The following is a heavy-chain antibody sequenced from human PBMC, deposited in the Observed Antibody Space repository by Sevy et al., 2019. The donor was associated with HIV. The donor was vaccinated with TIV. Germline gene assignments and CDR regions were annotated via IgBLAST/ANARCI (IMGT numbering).Heavy chain of an antibody. J-gene: IGHJ6*02. D-gene: IGHD2-15*01. CDR2: VYSGGDT. V-gene: IGHV3-53*01. CDR1: GFTLTNEF. Sequence: GGSLRLSCAVSGFTLTNEFFSWVRQAPGKGLEWVAVVYSGGDTYYADSVKGRFTISRDKSKNTLYLQMKSLRAGDTAVYYGAGVGDCRGGTGFSGFYDAMDVWGQGTTVTVSS. CDR3: AGVGDCRGGTGFSGFYDAMDV.